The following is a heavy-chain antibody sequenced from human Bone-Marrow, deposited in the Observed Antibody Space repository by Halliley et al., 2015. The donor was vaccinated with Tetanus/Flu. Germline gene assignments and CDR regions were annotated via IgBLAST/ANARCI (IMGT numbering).Heavy chain of an antibody. CDR3: AKDGRPYEFGDYMIDY. D-gene: IGHD4-17*01. Sequence: MSYDGINKYYADPVKGRFTISRDNSKNTLYLQMTSLRLGDTAVYFCAKDGRPYEFGDYMIDYWGQGALVTVSS. J-gene: IGHJ4*02. V-gene: IGHV3-30*18. CDR2: MSYDGINK.